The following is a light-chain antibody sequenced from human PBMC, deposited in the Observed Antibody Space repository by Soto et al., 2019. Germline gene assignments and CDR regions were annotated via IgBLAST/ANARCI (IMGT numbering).Light chain of an antibody. CDR3: QQYNNWPPWT. CDR1: QSIGRA. V-gene: IGKV3-15*01. J-gene: IGKJ1*01. CDR2: GAS. Sequence: EIVLTQSPGTLSLSPVERATLSCRCIQSIGRAFSAWSQQRPGQAPRLLIYGASTRATGIPARFSGSGSGTEFTLTISSLQSEVFAVYYCQQYNNWPPWTFGQGTKVDI.